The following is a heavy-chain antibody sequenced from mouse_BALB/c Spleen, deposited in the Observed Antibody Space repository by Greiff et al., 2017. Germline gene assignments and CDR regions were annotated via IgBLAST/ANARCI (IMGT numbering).Heavy chain of an antibody. D-gene: IGHD4-1*01. CDR2: ISSGGSYT. CDR1: GFTFSSYG. J-gene: IGHJ2*01. CDR3: ARQGLAYYFDY. Sequence: DVKLVESGGDLVKPGGSLKLSCAASGFTFSSYGMSWVRQTPDKRLEWVATISSGGSYTYYPDSVKGRFTISRDNAKNTLYLQMSSLKSEDTAMYYCARQGLAYYFDYWGQGTTLTVSS. V-gene: IGHV5-6*02.